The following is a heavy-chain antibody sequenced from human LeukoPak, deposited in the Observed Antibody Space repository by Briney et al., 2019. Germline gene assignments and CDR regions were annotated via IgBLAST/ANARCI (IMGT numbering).Heavy chain of an antibody. J-gene: IGHJ4*02. D-gene: IGHD4-17*01. CDR1: GFSPSTSGVG. CDR3: AHRGTVTTRYVYFDY. Sequence: GSGPTLVNPTQTLTLTCTFSGFSPSTSGVGVGWIRQPPGKALEWLALIYWDDDKRYSPSLKSRLTITKDSSKNQVVLTMTNMDVVDTATYYCAHRGTVTTRYVYFDYWGQGTLVTVSS. CDR2: IYWDDDK. V-gene: IGHV2-5*02.